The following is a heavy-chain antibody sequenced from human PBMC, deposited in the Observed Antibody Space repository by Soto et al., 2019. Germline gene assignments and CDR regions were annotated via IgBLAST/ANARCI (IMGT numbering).Heavy chain of an antibody. J-gene: IGHJ4*02. CDR1: GFTFSNYW. Sequence: GGSLRLSCAASGFTFSNYWLSWVRQAPGKGLEWVANIKQDGREKNYVDSVKGRFTISRDNAKNSLYLQMSSLRGEDTAVYYCARVEVSDNSAYRPIDYWGQGTQVTVSS. V-gene: IGHV3-7*05. CDR2: IKQDGREK. D-gene: IGHD3-22*01. CDR3: ARVEVSDNSAYRPIDY.